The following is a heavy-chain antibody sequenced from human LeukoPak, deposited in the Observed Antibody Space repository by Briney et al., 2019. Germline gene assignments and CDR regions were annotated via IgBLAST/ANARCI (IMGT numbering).Heavy chain of an antibody. CDR2: ISYDGSNK. J-gene: IGHJ5*02. CDR1: GFTFSSYA. Sequence: GRSLRLSCAASGFTFSSYAMHWVRQAPGKGLEWVAVISYDGSNKYYADSVKGRFTISRDNSKNTLYLQMNSLRAEDTAVYYCXXXXXXXXXXXVRYWFDPWGQGTLVTVSS. CDR3: XXXXXXXXXXXVRYWFDP. V-gene: IGHV3-30-3*01.